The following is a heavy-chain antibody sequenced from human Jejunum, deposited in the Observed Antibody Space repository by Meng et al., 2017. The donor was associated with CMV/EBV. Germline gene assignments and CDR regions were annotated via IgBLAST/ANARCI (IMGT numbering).Heavy chain of an antibody. CDR2: ISRSSNQM. Sequence: EVQLVESGGGLVNPGGSLRLSCTVSGRTLDTYSMNWVRQAPGKGLEWVSSISRSSNQMYYADSVKGRFTISRDNGKDSLYLQMNSLRAEDTAVYYCARGRQSCNSISCHYNWFDPWGQGTLVTVSS. CDR3: ARGRQSCNSISCHYNWFDP. CDR1: GRTLDTYS. D-gene: IGHD2-2*01. V-gene: IGHV3-21*01. J-gene: IGHJ5*02.